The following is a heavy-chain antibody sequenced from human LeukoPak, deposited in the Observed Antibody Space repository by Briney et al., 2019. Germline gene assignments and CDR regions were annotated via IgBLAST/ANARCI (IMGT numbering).Heavy chain of an antibody. Sequence: GGSLRLSCAASGFTFSTYGMHWVRQAPGEGLEWVAFIRYDGSNKYQADSVKGRFTISRDNSKNTLYLQMNSLGAEDTAVYYCAKDAFRVKMLMVRGPHYSDYWGQGTLVTVSS. CDR2: IRYDGSNK. D-gene: IGHD3-10*01. J-gene: IGHJ4*02. CDR3: AKDAFRVKMLMVRGPHYSDY. CDR1: GFTFSTYG. V-gene: IGHV3-30*02.